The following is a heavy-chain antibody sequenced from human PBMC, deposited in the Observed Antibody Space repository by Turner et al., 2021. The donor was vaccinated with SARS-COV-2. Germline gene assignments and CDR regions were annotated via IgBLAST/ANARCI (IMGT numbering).Heavy chain of an antibody. CDR1: GFTFSSYW. J-gene: IGHJ4*02. CDR3: ASHGAHPGFDY. CDR2: INSDGSST. Sequence: EVQLVESGGGLVEPGGSLGLSCAASGFTFSSYWMHWVRQAPGKGLVWVSRINSDGSSTSYADSVKGRFTISRDNAKNTLYLQMNSLRAEDTAVYYCASHGAHPGFDYWGQGTLVTVSS. D-gene: IGHD3-16*01. V-gene: IGHV3-74*01.